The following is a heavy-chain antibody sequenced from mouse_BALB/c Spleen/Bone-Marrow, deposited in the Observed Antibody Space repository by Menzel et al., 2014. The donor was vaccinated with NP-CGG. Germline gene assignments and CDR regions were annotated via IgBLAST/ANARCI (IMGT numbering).Heavy chain of an antibody. CDR2: IRNRANGYTT. CDR3: ARETGCAYGNFAMDY. CDR1: GFTSIDYY. Sequence: EVMLVESGGGLVQPGGSLRLSCEASGFTSIDYYMTWVRQPPGKALEWLGFIRNRANGYTTEYSASVKGRFTISRDISQSIFYLQMNTLRAEDSATYYCARETGCAYGNFAMDYWGQGTSVTVSS. J-gene: IGHJ4*01. D-gene: IGHD2-1*01. V-gene: IGHV7-3*02.